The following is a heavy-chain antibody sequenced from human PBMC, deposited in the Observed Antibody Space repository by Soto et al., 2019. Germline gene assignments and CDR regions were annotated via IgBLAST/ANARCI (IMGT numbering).Heavy chain of an antibody. Sequence: GESMKISCAASGFTFSSYAMSWVRQAPGRGLEWVSAISGSGGSTYYADSVKGRFTIARDNSKNTLYLQMNSLRAEDTAVYYCAKEGRKQLVLDYWGQGTLVTVSS. CDR2: ISGSGGST. CDR3: AKEGRKQLVLDY. D-gene: IGHD6-6*01. J-gene: IGHJ4*02. V-gene: IGHV3-23*01. CDR1: GFTFSSYA.